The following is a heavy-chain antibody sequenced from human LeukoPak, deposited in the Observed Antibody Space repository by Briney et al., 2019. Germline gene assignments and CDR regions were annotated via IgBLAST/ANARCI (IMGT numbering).Heavy chain of an antibody. CDR1: GYTFTSYD. J-gene: IGHJ4*02. V-gene: IGHV1-8*03. D-gene: IGHD5-24*01. CDR2: MNPNSGNT. Sequence: ASVKVSCKASGYTFTSYDINWVRQATGRGLEWMGWMNPNSGNTGYAQKFQGRVTITADKSTSTAYMELSSLRSEDTAVYYCARGSGEMAFDYWGQGTLVTVSS. CDR3: ARGSGEMAFDY.